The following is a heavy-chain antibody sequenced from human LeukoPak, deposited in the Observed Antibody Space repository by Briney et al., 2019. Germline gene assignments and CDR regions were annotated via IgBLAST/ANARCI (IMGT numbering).Heavy chain of an antibody. Sequence: SETLSLTCSVSGGSISSGGYYCSWIRQHPQKGLEWIGYISDRGRTYYNPSLMSRLTISVDTSKNQFSLRLTSVTAADTAVYYCARSSRLGQLSLGYWGQGTLVTVSS. CDR1: GGSISSGGYY. V-gene: IGHV4-31*03. CDR3: ARSSRLGQLSLGY. CDR2: ISDRGRT. J-gene: IGHJ4*02. D-gene: IGHD3-16*02.